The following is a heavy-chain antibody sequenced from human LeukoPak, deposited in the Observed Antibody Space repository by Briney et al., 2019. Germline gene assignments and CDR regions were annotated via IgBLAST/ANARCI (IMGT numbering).Heavy chain of an antibody. D-gene: IGHD3-22*01. CDR3: ARHYYDSSGYPYYFDY. Sequence: ASVKVSCKASGGTFSRYAISWVRQAPGQGLEWMGRIIPFLDIADYAQKFQGRVTITADKSTSTAYVELSSLRSEDTAVYYCARHYYDSSGYPYYFDYWGQGTLVTVSS. CDR2: IIPFLDIA. J-gene: IGHJ4*02. CDR1: GGTFSRYA. V-gene: IGHV1-69*04.